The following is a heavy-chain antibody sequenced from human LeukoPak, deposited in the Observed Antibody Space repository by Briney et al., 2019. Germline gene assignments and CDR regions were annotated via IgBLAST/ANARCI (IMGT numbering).Heavy chain of an antibody. J-gene: IGHJ6*02. CDR1: GFTFSSYW. Sequence: GGSLRLSCAASGFTFSSYWMHWVRQAPGKGLVWVSRINNDGISTSYADSVKGRFTISTDNAKNTLYLQMNSLRAEDTAVYYCARVEVGPTRPGMDVWGQGTTVTVSS. D-gene: IGHD1-26*01. V-gene: IGHV3-74*01. CDR3: ARVEVGPTRPGMDV. CDR2: INNDGIST.